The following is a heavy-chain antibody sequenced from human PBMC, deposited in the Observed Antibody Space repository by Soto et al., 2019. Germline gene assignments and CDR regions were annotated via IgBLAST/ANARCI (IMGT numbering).Heavy chain of an antibody. V-gene: IGHV1-3*01. CDR2: INAGNGNT. J-gene: IGHJ4*02. Sequence: GASVNVFAKDSGYTFTSYAMHWVRPAPGQRLEWMGWINAGNGNTKYSQKFQGRVTITRDTSASTAYMELSSLRSEDTAVYYCAGPRPQWELLDYWGQGTLVTVSS. D-gene: IGHD1-26*01. CDR1: GYTFTSYA. CDR3: AGPRPQWELLDY.